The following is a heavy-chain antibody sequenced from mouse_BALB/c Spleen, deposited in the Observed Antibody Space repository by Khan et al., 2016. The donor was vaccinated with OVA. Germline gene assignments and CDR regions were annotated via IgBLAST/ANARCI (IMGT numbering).Heavy chain of an antibody. Sequence: EVELVESGGGLVEPGGSLKLSCAASGFTFSSFVMSWVRQTPEKRLEWVATISSAATYTYYPDSIKGRFTISRDNAKNTLYLHMNSLRSDDTAIYYCTNGNYGCFGYWGLGTLVTVS. CDR1: GFTFSSFV. CDR3: TNGNYGCFGY. D-gene: IGHD2-1*01. V-gene: IGHV5-9-1*01. J-gene: IGHJ3*01. CDR2: ISSAATYT.